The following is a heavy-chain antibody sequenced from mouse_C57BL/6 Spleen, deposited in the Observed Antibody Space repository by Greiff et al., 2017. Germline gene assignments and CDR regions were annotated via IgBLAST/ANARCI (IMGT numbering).Heavy chain of an antibody. V-gene: IGHV1-42*01. CDR2: INPSTGGT. CDR1: GYSFTGYY. CDR3: ARSDYMDY. J-gene: IGHJ2*01. Sequence: EVKLVESGPELVKPGASVKISCKASGYSFTGYYMNWVKQSPEKSLEWIGEINPSTGGTTYNQKFKAKATLTVDKSSSTAYMQLKSLTSEDSAVYYCARSDYMDYWGQGTTLTVSS.